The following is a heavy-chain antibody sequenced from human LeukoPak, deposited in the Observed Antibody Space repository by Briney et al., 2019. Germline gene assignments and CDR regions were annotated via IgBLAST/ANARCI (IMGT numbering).Heavy chain of an antibody. D-gene: IGHD2-2*01. CDR3: ARGQSSAFDI. J-gene: IGHJ3*02. V-gene: IGHV4-59*11. CDR2: IYYSGST. CDR1: GGSISSHY. Sequence: PSETLSLSCTASGGSISSHYWSWIRQPPGKGLEWIGYIYYSGSTNYNPSLKSRVTISVDTSNNQYSLKLSSVTAADTAVYYCARGQSSAFDIWGKGTMVTVSS.